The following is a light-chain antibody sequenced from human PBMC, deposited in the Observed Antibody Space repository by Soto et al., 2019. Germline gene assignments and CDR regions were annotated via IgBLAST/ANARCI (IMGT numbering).Light chain of an antibody. CDR2: EVT. J-gene: IGLJ2*01. CDR1: VSDVGPYNL. Sequence: QSALTQPASVSGSPGQSITISCTGAVSDVGPYNLVSWYQQHPGNAPKLIIFEVTKRPSRVSYRFSGSKSGNTASLPISGLQDEAEADYHCCSYAGSSTWIFGGGTKLTVL. V-gene: IGLV2-23*02. CDR3: CSYAGSSTWI.